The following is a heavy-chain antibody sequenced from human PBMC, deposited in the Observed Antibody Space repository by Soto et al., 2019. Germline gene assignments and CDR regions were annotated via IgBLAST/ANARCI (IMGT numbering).Heavy chain of an antibody. J-gene: IGHJ5*02. V-gene: IGHV2-5*02. D-gene: IGHD3-3*01. CDR1: GFSLSTSGVG. CDR3: VQSPWCGSKAWFDP. CDR2: IYWDDDK. Sequence: QITLKESGPTRVKPTQTLTLTCTSSGFSLSTSGVGVGWVRQTPGKALEWLALIYWDDDKLYSPSLQTRLTITKDTTKNQVVLKLTNMYPVDTATYYCVQSPWCGSKAWFDPWGPGTLVTVSS.